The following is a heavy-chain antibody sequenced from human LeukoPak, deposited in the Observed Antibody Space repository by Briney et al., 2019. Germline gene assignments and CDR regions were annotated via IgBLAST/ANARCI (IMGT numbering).Heavy chain of an antibody. V-gene: IGHV1-24*01. CDR2: FDPEDGET. Sequence: ASVKVSCKVSGYTLTELSMHWVRQAPGKGLEWMGGFDPEDGETIYAQKFQGRVTMTEDTSTDTAYMELSSLRSEDTAVYYCARVKDGYNPFDYWGQGTLVTVSS. J-gene: IGHJ4*02. D-gene: IGHD5-24*01. CDR1: GYTLTELS. CDR3: ARVKDGYNPFDY.